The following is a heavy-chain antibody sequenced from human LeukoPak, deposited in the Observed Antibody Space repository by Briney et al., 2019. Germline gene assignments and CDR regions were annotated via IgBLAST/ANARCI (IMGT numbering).Heavy chain of an antibody. D-gene: IGHD2-15*01. CDR1: GFTLSSYA. J-gene: IGHJ4*02. Sequence: SGGSLRLSCAASGFTLSSYAMSWVRQAPGKGLEWVSAISGSGGSTYYADSVKGRFTISRDNSKNTLYLQMNSLRAEDTAVYYCASNPEDIVVVVAATDYWGQGTLVTVSS. CDR3: ASNPEDIVVVVAATDY. V-gene: IGHV3-23*01. CDR2: ISGSGGST.